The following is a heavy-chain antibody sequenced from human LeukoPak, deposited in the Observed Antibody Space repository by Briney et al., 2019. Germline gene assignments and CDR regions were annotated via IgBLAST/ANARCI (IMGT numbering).Heavy chain of an antibody. D-gene: IGHD2-15*01. Sequence: GGSLRLSCAASGFTFSSYWMSWVRQAPGKGLDWVANIKQDGSEKYYVDSVKGRFTISRDNAKNSLYLQMNSLRAEDTAVYYCARDVAELGYCSGGSCYSVADAFDIWGQGTMVTVSS. CDR3: ARDVAELGYCSGGSCYSVADAFDI. V-gene: IGHV3-7*01. CDR1: GFTFSSYW. CDR2: IKQDGSEK. J-gene: IGHJ3*02.